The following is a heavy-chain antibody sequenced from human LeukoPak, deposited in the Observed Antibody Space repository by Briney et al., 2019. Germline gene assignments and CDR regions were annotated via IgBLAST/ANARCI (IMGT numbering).Heavy chain of an antibody. J-gene: IGHJ4*02. CDR1: GFTFSDHY. D-gene: IGHD3-10*01. CDR2: ISGSGSTI. Sequence: GGSLRLSCAASGFTFSDHYVSWIRQAPGKGLEWVSYISGSGSTIYYAESVKGRFTISRDNAKNSMYLQMNSLRAEDTAVYYCASRFTRSPRVDWGLGTLVTVSS. CDR3: ASRFTRSPRVD. V-gene: IGHV3-11*01.